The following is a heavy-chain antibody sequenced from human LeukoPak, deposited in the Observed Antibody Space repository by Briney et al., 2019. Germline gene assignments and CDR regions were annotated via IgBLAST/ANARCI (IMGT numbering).Heavy chain of an antibody. Sequence: GASVKVSCKASGYTFTGYYMHWVRQATGQGLEWMGWINPNSGGTNYAQKFQGRVTMTRDTSISTAYVELSRLRSDDTAVYYCARAAVGKGAFDIWGQGTMVTVSS. D-gene: IGHD6-19*01. CDR1: GYTFTGYY. V-gene: IGHV1-2*02. J-gene: IGHJ3*02. CDR3: ARAAVGKGAFDI. CDR2: INPNSGGT.